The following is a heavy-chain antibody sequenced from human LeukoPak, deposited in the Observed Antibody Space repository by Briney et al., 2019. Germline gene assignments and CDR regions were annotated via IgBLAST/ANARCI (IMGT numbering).Heavy chain of an antibody. D-gene: IGHD3-22*01. Sequence: GGSLRLSCAASGFTFSNAWMSWVRQAPGKGLEWVGRIKSKTDGGATDSAAPVKGRFTISRDDSKNTLYLQMNSLKTEDTAVYYCTTDNYYDSSGYYYYMDVWGKGTTVTVSS. CDR2: IKSKTDGGAT. J-gene: IGHJ6*03. CDR1: GFTFSNAW. V-gene: IGHV3-15*01. CDR3: TTDNYYDSSGYYYYMDV.